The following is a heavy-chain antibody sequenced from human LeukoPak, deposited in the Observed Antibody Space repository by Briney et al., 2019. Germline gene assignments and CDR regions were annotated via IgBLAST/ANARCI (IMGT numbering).Heavy chain of an antibody. CDR3: ARAVFSYCSGGSCPYFDY. D-gene: IGHD2-15*01. Sequence: ASETLSLTCTVSGGSISSAAYYWSWIRQPAGKGLEWIARIYISGSTNYNPSLKSRVTISVHTSKNQFSLKLSSVTAADTAVYYCARAVFSYCSGGSCPYFDYWGQGTLVTVSS. V-gene: IGHV4-61*02. CDR2: IYISGST. CDR1: GGSISSAAYY. J-gene: IGHJ4*02.